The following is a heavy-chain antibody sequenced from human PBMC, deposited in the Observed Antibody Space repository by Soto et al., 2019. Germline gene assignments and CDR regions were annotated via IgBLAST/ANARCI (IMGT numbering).Heavy chain of an antibody. Sequence: ASVKVSCKASGYSFTNYDINWVRQATGQGLEWMGWMNPNSGYTSYAQKFQGRVTMTRNTSISTAYMELSSLRSRDTAVYYCARGVVGRQQLVFDYWGQGTLVTVSS. D-gene: IGHD6-13*01. CDR2: MNPNSGYT. CDR1: GYSFTNYD. V-gene: IGHV1-8*01. CDR3: ARGVVGRQQLVFDY. J-gene: IGHJ4*02.